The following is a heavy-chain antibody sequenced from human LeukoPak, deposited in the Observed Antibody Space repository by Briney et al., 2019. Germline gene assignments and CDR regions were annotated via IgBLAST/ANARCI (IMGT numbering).Heavy chain of an antibody. CDR2: IKADGSEK. Sequence: GGSLRLSCAASGFTFSSHWMSWGRQAPGKGLEWVATIKADGSEKYYVDSVKGRFTISRDNAKNTLYLQMNSLRAEDTAVYYCASTSGWYEPIDYWGQGTPVTVSS. CDR1: GFTFSSHW. D-gene: IGHD6-19*01. V-gene: IGHV3-7*02. J-gene: IGHJ4*02. CDR3: ASTSGWYEPIDY.